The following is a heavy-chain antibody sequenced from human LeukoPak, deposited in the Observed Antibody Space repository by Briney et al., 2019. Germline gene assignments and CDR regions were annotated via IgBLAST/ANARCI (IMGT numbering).Heavy chain of an antibody. J-gene: IGHJ6*03. D-gene: IGHD3-16*02. V-gene: IGHV3-21*01. Sequence: GGSLRLSCVASGFTFSSYSMNWVRQAPGKGLEWVSSISSSSSYIYYADSVKGRFTISRDNAKNSLYLQMNSLGAEDTAVYYCARVIVFRGYMDVWGKGTTVTVSS. CDR3: ARVIVFRGYMDV. CDR2: ISSSSSYI. CDR1: GFTFSSYS.